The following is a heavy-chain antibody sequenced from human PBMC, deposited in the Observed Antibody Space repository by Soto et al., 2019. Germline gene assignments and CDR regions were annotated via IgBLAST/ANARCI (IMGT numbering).Heavy chain of an antibody. Sequence: QVQLVESGGGVVQPGRSLRLSCAASGFTFSSYGMHWVRQAPGKGLEWVAVIWYVGSNKYYADSVKGRFTISRDNSKNTLYLQMNSLRAEDTAVYYCARDGGYYYDYYYGMDVWGQGTTVTVSS. CDR2: IWYVGSNK. V-gene: IGHV3-33*01. CDR1: GFTFSSYG. D-gene: IGHD3-22*01. J-gene: IGHJ6*02. CDR3: ARDGGYYYDYYYGMDV.